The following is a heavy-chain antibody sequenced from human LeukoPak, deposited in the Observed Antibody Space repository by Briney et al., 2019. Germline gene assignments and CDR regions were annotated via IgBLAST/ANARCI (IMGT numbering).Heavy chain of an antibody. J-gene: IGHJ4*02. CDR2: IYSGGNT. CDR1: GFTVSNNY. CDR3: ARAGKGTLDY. Sequence: GGSLRLSCAVSGFTVSNNYMTWVRQAPGKGLEWVSVIYSGGNTYYADSVKGRFTISRDISKNTLYLQMNSLRAEDTAVYYCARAGKGTLDYWGQGTLVTVSS. V-gene: IGHV3-53*01. D-gene: IGHD3-10*01.